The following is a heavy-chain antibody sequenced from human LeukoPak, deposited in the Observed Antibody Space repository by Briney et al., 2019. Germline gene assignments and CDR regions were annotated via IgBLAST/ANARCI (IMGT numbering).Heavy chain of an antibody. J-gene: IGHJ4*02. Sequence: PSETLSLTCAVYGGSFSGYYCSWIRQPPGKGLEWIGEINHSGSTNYNPSLKSRVTISVDTSKNQFSLKLSSVTAADTAVYYCARGRSTMVRGAVFDYWGQGNLVTVSS. V-gene: IGHV4-34*01. CDR1: GGSFSGYY. CDR2: INHSGST. CDR3: ARGRSTMVRGAVFDY. D-gene: IGHD3-10*01.